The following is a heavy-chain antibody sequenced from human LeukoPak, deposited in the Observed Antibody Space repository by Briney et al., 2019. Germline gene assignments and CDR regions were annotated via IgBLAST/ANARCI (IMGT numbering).Heavy chain of an antibody. J-gene: IGHJ4*02. V-gene: IGHV1-18*04. CDR1: GYTFTSYG. Sequence: ASVKVSCKASGYTFTSYGISWARQAPGQGLEWMGWISAYNGNTNYAQKLQGRVTMTTDTSTSTAYMELRSLRSDDTAVYYCAIYRYSGPIDYWGQGTLVTVSS. CDR3: AIYRYSGPIDY. CDR2: ISAYNGNT. D-gene: IGHD1-26*01.